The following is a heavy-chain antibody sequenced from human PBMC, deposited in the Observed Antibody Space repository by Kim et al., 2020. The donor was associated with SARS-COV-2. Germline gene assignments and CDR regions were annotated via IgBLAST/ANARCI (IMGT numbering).Heavy chain of an antibody. CDR1: GFTFSSYS. D-gene: IGHD3-10*01. CDR2: ISSSSSYI. J-gene: IGHJ6*02. V-gene: IGHV3-21*01. CDR3: ASLYPIRSGSYPRLWGMDV. Sequence: GGSLRLSCAASGFTFSSYSMNWVRQAPGKGLEWVSSISSSSSYIYYADSVKGRFTISRDNAKNSLYLQMNSLRAEDTAVYYCASLYPIRSGSYPRLWGMDVWGQGTTVTVSS.